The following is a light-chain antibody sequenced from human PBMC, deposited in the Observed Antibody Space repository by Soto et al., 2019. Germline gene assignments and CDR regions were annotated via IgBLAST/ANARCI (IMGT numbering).Light chain of an antibody. CDR2: SSY. Sequence: QSVLTQPPSASGTPGQSVTISCSGSSSNIGSNSVYWYQQLPGAAPKLLISSSYRRPSGVPDRFSGSKSGTSASLAISGLRSEDEADYYCAAWDDSLSGPGVFGGGTKVTVL. V-gene: IGLV1-47*02. CDR3: AAWDDSLSGPGV. CDR1: SSNIGSNS. J-gene: IGLJ2*01.